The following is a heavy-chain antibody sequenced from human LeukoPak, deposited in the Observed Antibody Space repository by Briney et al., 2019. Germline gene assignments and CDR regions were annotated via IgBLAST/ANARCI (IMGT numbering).Heavy chain of an antibody. Sequence: VSVKVSCKASGYTFTGYYMHWVRQAPGQGLEWMGWINPNSGGTNYAQKFQGRVTMTRDTSISTAYMELSSLRSEDTAVYYCARVVTPRYCTSTSCYLKGWFDPWGQGTLVTVSS. CDR1: GYTFTGYY. CDR2: INPNSGGT. V-gene: IGHV1-2*02. J-gene: IGHJ5*02. CDR3: ARVVTPRYCTSTSCYLKGWFDP. D-gene: IGHD2-2*01.